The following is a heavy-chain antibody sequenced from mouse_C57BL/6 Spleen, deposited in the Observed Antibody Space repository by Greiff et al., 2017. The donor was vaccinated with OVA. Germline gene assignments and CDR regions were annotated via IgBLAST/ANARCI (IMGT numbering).Heavy chain of an antibody. Sequence: VQLQQSGPELVKPGASVKISCKASGYTFTDYYMNWVKQSHGKSLEWIGDINPNNGGTSYNQKFKGKATLTVDKSSSTAYMELRSLTSEDSAVYYCARGYDGYSHWYFDVWGTGTTVTVSS. D-gene: IGHD2-3*01. CDR3: ARGYDGYSHWYFDV. CDR1: GYTFTDYY. CDR2: INPNNGGT. V-gene: IGHV1-26*01. J-gene: IGHJ1*03.